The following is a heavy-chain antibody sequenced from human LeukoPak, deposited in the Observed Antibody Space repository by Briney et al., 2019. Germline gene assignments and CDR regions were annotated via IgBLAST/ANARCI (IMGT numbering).Heavy chain of an antibody. CDR3: ASGSCSGSSCYSSSYYYYYYMDV. CDR1: GFTFSSYA. J-gene: IGHJ6*03. V-gene: IGHV4-39*01. D-gene: IGHD2-15*01. CDR2: IYYGGST. Sequence: PGGSLRLSCAASGFTFSSYAMSWIRQPPGKGLEWIGSIYYGGSTYYNPSLKSRVTISVDTSKNQFSLKLSSVTAADTAVYYCASGSCSGSSCYSSSYYYYYYMDVWGKGTTVTVSS.